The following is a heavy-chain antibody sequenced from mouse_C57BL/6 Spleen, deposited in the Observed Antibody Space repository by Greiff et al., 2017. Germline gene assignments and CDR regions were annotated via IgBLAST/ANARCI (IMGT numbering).Heavy chain of an antibody. V-gene: IGHV1-7*01. CDR2: INPSSGYT. Sequence: VKLQESGAELAKPGASVKLSCKASGYTFTSYWMHWVKQRPGQGLEWIGYINPSSGYTKYNQKFKDKATLTEDKSSSTAYMQLSSLTYQDSAVYYCARGLYYYGSSLDYWGQGITLTVSS. CDR1: GYTFTSYW. J-gene: IGHJ2*01. CDR3: ARGLYYYGSSLDY. D-gene: IGHD1-1*01.